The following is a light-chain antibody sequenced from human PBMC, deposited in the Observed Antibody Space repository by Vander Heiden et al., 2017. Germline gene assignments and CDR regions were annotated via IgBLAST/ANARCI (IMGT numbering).Light chain of an antibody. CDR1: QSINSIY. CDR3: QQYGSSLYT. V-gene: IGKV3-20*01. CDR2: GAS. J-gene: IGKJ2*01. Sequence: EIVLTQSPGTLSLSPGERATLSCRASQSINSIYLAWYQQKPGQAPRLLIYGASSRATGIPDRFRGSGSGTDFTRTISRLEPEDFAVYYCQQYGSSLYTFGQGTKLEIK.